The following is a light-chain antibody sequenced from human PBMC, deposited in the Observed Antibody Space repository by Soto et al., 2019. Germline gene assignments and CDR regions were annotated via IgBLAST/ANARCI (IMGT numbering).Light chain of an antibody. CDR2: SNN. Sequence: QSVLTQPPSASGTPGQRVTISCSGRSSNIGSNTVNWYQQLPGTAPKLLIYSNNQRPSGVPDRFSGSKSDTSASLAISGLQSEDAADYYCAAWDDSLNGVVFGAGTKFTVL. V-gene: IGLV1-44*01. CDR1: SSNIGSNT. J-gene: IGLJ2*01. CDR3: AAWDDSLNGVV.